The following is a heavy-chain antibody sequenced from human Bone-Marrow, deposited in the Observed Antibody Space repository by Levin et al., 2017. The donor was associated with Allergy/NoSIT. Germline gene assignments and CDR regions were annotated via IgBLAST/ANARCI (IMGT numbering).Heavy chain of an antibody. Sequence: GGSLRLSCEVSGLILGFDFYGMHWVRQAPGKGLEWVAGISSEGDKKEYGQSVKGRFSISRDNSKNTVYLQMNSLRAHDTALYYCAKDQVGGYFSAMDVWGQGTTVIVS. D-gene: IGHD1-26*01. J-gene: IGHJ6*02. V-gene: IGHV3-30*18. CDR3: AKDQVGGYFSAMDV. CDR1: GLILGFDFYG. CDR2: ISSEGDKK.